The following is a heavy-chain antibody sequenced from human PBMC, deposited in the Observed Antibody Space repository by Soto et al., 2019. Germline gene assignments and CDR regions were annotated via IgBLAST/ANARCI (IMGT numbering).Heavy chain of an antibody. D-gene: IGHD5-12*01. J-gene: IGHJ4*02. CDR1: GFTFSNAW. Sequence: EVQLVESGGGLVKPGGSLRLSCAASGFTFSNAWMTWVRQAPGKGLEWVGSVKSKTDGGTIDYAAPVKDRFTISRDDSKNTLYLQMNSLKTEDTAVYYCIGTYSGSSMRFDYWGQGTRVTVSS. CDR3: IGTYSGSSMRFDY. V-gene: IGHV3-15*01. CDR2: VKSKTDGGTI.